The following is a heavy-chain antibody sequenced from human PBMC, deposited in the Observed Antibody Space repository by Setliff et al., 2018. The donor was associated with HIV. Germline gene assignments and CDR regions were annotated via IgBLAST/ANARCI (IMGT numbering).Heavy chain of an antibody. CDR2: IYHSGST. Sequence: SETLSLTCAVSGASDISYIWGSWVRQPPGKGLEWIGSIYHSGSTYYNPAPKRRVTIPVDTSKNQFSLKLSSVTAADTAVYYCARHSGGSFYNFWSGDYYYYGMDVWGQGTTVTVSS. J-gene: IGHJ6*02. CDR3: ARHSGGSFYNFWSGDYYYYGMDV. D-gene: IGHD3-3*01. V-gene: IGHV4-4*02. CDR1: GASDISYIW.